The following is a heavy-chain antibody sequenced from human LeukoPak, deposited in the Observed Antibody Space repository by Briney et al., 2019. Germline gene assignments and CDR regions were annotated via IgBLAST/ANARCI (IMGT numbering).Heavy chain of an antibody. CDR3: TRHRGLLWSTS. CDR1: GFTFSRYA. V-gene: IGHV3-66*04. J-gene: IGHJ4*02. Sequence: PGGSLRLSCAVSGFTFSRYAMNWVRQAPGKGLEWVSVIYSGGSTYYADSVKGRFTISRDKSKNTLYLQMNSLRAEDTAVYYCTRHRGLLWSTSWGQGTLVTVSS. D-gene: IGHD3-10*01. CDR2: IYSGGST.